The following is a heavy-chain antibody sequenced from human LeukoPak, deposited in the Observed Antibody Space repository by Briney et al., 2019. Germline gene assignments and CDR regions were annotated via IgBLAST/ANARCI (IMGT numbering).Heavy chain of an antibody. CDR3: TSDSSAYYFGY. CDR1: GFTFSNYG. Sequence: SGGSLRLSCAASGFTFSNYGMHWVRQAPGKGLEWVAIIWYDGSNKYYADSVKGRFTISRDSSKNTLYLQMNSLRAEDTAVYYCTSDSSAYYFGYWGQGTLVTVSS. CDR2: IWYDGSNK. J-gene: IGHJ4*02. D-gene: IGHD3-22*01. V-gene: IGHV3-33*01.